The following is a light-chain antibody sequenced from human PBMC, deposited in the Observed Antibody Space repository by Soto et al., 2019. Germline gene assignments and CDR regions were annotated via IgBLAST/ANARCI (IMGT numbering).Light chain of an antibody. CDR3: CSYAGSSTYV. J-gene: IGLJ1*01. Sequence: QSVLTQHASVSGSPGQSITISCTGTSSDVGSYNLVSWYQQHPGKAPKLMIFEDNKRPSGISNRFSGSKSASTASLTISGLQAEDEADYYCCSYAGSSTYVFGTGTKLTVL. V-gene: IGLV2-23*01. CDR1: SSDVGSYNL. CDR2: EDN.